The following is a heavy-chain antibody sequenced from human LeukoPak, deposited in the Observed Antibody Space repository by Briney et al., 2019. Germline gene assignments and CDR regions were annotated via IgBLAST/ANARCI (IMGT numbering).Heavy chain of an antibody. CDR2: IWYDGSNK. CDR3: ARASTYYYESSGYFSPLYYYYDMDV. Sequence: GGSLRLSCAASGFTFSNYGIHWVRQAPGKGLEWVAVIWYDGSNKYYADSVKGRFTISRDNSKNTLYLQMNSLRAEDTAVYYCARASTYYYESSGYFSPLYYYYDMDVWGQGTTVTVSS. V-gene: IGHV3-33*01. J-gene: IGHJ6*02. D-gene: IGHD3-22*01. CDR1: GFTFSNYG.